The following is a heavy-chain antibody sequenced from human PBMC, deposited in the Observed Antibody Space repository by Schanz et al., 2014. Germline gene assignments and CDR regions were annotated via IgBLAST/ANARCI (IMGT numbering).Heavy chain of an antibody. CDR2: INPNSGGT. V-gene: IGHV1-2*02. CDR1: GYTFTRSG. D-gene: IGHD3-16*01. Sequence: QVQLVQSGGEVKTPGASVKVSCKASGYTFTRSGISWVRQAPGQGLEWMGWINPNSGGTNYAQKLQARVTMTRDTSISTAYMELSRLRSDDTAVYYCARGGTRGFGMDVCGQGTTVTVAS. J-gene: IGHJ6*02. CDR3: ARGGTRGFGMDV.